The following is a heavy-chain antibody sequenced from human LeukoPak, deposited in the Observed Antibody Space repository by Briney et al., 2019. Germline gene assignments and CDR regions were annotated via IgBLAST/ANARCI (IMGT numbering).Heavy chain of an antibody. CDR1: GASKNTYY. CDR3: VQDGPLRSDY. V-gene: IGHV4-4*07. CDR2: IFASGTT. D-gene: IGHD3-16*01. J-gene: IGHJ4*02. Sequence: SETLSLTCTVSGASKNTYYYSWIRQPAGKGLEWIGRIFASGTTNYNPSLKSRIAMSVDTSKNQFFLNLTSVTAADTAMYYCVQDGPLRSDYWGQGTLVTVSS.